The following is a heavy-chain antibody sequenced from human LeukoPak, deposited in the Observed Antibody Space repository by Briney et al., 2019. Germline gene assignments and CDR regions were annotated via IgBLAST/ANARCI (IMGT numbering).Heavy chain of an antibody. CDR3: ARWDCSSTSCYSDY. CDR1: GYTFTGYY. V-gene: IGHV1-2*02. CDR2: INPNSGGT. D-gene: IGHD2-2*02. J-gene: IGHJ4*02. Sequence: GASVKVSCKASGYTFTGYYMHWVRQAPGQGLEWMGWINPNSGGTNYAQKFQGRVTMTRDTSISTAYMELSRLRSDDTAVYYCARWDCSSTSCYSDYWGQGTLVTVSS.